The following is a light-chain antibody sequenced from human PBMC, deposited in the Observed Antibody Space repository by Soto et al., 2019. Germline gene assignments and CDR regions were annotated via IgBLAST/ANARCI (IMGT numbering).Light chain of an antibody. CDR1: PSVSSN. CDR2: GAS. CDR3: QEDNIWLPWT. J-gene: IGKJ1*01. V-gene: IGKV3-15*01. Sequence: EIVMTQSPATLSVSPGERATLSCRASPSVSSNLAWYQQKPGQAPRLLMYGASTRATGIPDRFSGSGSATEFTLAISSLQSEDFAVYYCQEDNIWLPWTFGQGTKVEIK.